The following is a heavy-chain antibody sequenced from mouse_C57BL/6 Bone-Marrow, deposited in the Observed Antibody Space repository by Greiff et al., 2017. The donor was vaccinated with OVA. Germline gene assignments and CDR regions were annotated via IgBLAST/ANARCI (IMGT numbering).Heavy chain of an antibody. V-gene: IGHV1-81*01. Sequence: QVQLQQSGAELARPGASVKLSCKASGYTFTSYGISWVKQRTGQGLEWIGEIYPRSGNTYYNEKFKGKATLTADKSSSTAYMELRSLTSEDSAVYFCARWELGLAYWGQGTTLTVSS. J-gene: IGHJ2*01. CDR1: GYTFTSYG. CDR3: ARWELGLAY. D-gene: IGHD4-1*01. CDR2: IYPRSGNT.